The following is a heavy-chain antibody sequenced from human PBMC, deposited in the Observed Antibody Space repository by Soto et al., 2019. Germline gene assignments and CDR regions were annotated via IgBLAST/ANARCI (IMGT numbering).Heavy chain of an antibody. V-gene: IGHV6-1*01. D-gene: IGHD3-22*01. CDR1: GDSVSSNNAA. CDR2: TYYRSKWHS. Sequence: SQTLSLTCAISGDSVSSNNAAWNRIRQSPSRGLEWLGRTYYRSKWHSGYAVSVRSRISISPDTSKNRFSLQLNSVTPDDTAVYYCARSGPGGYIDYWGRGTLVTVSS. CDR3: ARSGPGGYIDY. J-gene: IGHJ4*02.